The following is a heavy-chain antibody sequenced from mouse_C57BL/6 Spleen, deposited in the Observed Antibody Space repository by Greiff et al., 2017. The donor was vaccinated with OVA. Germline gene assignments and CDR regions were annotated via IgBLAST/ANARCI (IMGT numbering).Heavy chain of an antibody. J-gene: IGHJ4*01. CDR3: ARSHSILLAMDY. CDR2: IYPSDSET. CDR1: GYTFTSYW. D-gene: IGHD1-1*01. Sequence: QVHVKQPGAELVRPGSSVKLSCKASGYTFTSYWMDWVKQRPGQGLEWIGNIYPSDSETHYNQKFKDKATLTVDKSSSTAYMQLSSLTSEDSAVYYCARSHSILLAMDYWGQGTSVTVSS. V-gene: IGHV1-61*01.